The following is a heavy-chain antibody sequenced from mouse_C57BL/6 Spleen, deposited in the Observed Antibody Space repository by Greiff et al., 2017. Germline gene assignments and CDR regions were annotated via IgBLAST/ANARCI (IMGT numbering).Heavy chain of an antibody. V-gene: IGHV1-19*01. CDR1: GYTFTDYY. Sequence: VQLKQSGPVLVKPGASVKMSCKASGYTFTDYYMNWVKQSHGKSLEWIGVINPYNGGTSYNKKFKGKATLTVDKSSSTAYMELNSLTSEDSAVYYCARRANWDYFDYWGQGTTLTVSS. J-gene: IGHJ2*01. CDR2: INPYNGGT. D-gene: IGHD4-1*01. CDR3: ARRANWDYFDY.